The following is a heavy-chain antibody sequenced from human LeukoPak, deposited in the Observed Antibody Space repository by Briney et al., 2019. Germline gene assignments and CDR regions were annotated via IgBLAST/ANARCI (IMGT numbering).Heavy chain of an antibody. D-gene: IGHD4-17*01. CDR2: MNPNSGNT. J-gene: IGHJ5*02. V-gene: IGHV1-8*01. CDR3: AREATTVTTPTWWFDP. CDR1: GYTFTSYD. Sequence: ASVKVSCKASGYTFTSYDVNWFRQATGQGLEWMGWMNPNSGNTGYAQKFQGRVTMTRNASISTAYMELSSLRSEDTAVYYCAREATTVTTPTWWFDPWGQGTLVTVSS.